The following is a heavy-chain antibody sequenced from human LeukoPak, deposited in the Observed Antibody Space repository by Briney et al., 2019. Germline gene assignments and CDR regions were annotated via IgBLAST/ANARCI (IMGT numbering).Heavy chain of an antibody. J-gene: IGHJ6*02. Sequence: GGSLRLSCTACGFTFRDYAMGWVRQAPGKGLELVGFIRSKVFGGTTEYAASVKGRFTISRDDSRSIAYLQMNSLKTEDTAVYYCTRDLVAAAASNYYYYGVDVWGQGTTVIVSS. CDR3: TRDLVAAAASNYYYYGVDV. CDR1: GFTFRDYA. CDR2: IRSKVFGGTT. V-gene: IGHV3-49*04. D-gene: IGHD6-13*01.